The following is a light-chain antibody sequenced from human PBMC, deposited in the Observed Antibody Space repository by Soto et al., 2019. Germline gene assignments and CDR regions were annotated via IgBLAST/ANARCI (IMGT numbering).Light chain of an antibody. CDR1: SSNIGAGYD. V-gene: IGLV1-40*01. CDR2: GNS. Sequence: QSVLTQPPSVSGAPGRRVTISCTGSSSNIGAGYDVHWYQQLPGTAPKLLIYGNSNRPSGVPDRFSGSKSGTSASLAITGLQAEDEADYYCQSYDSSLSGSVVFGRGTKLTVL. J-gene: IGLJ2*01. CDR3: QSYDSSLSGSVV.